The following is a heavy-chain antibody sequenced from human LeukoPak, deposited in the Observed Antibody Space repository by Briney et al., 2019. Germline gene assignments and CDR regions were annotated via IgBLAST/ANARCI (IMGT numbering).Heavy chain of an antibody. D-gene: IGHD1-26*01. CDR1: GFTFSSYS. V-gene: IGHV3-21*01. CDR3: ARDGSGSYYFDY. J-gene: IGHJ4*02. CDR2: ISSSSSYL. Sequence: GGSLRLSCAASGFTFSSYSMNWVRQAPGKGLEWVSSISSSSSYLYYADSVKGRFTISRDNAKNSLYLQMNSLRAEDTAVYYCARDGSGSYYFDYWGQGTLVTVSS.